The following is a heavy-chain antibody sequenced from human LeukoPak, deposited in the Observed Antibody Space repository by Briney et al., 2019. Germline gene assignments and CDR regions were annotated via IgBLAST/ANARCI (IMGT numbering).Heavy chain of an antibody. V-gene: IGHV4-59*01. J-gene: IGHJ4*02. CDR3: ARGGYSSGWFPLDY. D-gene: IGHD6-19*01. Sequence: PSETLSLTCIVSGGSISSYYWSWIRQPPGKGLEWIGYIYYSGSTNYNPSLKSRVTISVDTSKNQFSLKLSSVTAADTAVYYCARGGYSSGWFPLDYWGQGTLVTVSS. CDR1: GGSISSYY. CDR2: IYYSGST.